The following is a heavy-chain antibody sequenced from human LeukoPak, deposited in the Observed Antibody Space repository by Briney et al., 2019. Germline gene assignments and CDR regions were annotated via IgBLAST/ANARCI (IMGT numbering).Heavy chain of an antibody. V-gene: IGHV3-20*04. Sequence: GGSLRLSCAASGFTLDDYGMIWVRQAPGKGLEWVSGINWNGGSTGYADSVKGRFTISRDNSKNTLYLQMNSLRAEDTAVYYCARDRYGDPTYYFDYWGQGTLVTVSS. CDR3: ARDRYGDPTYYFDY. CDR2: INWNGGST. J-gene: IGHJ4*02. D-gene: IGHD4-17*01. CDR1: GFTLDDYG.